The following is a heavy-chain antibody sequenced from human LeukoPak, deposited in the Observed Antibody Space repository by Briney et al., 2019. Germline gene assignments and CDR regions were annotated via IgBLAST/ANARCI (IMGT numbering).Heavy chain of an antibody. V-gene: IGHV4-4*09. Sequence: SETLSLTCTVSGGSISSEGYWSWIRQPPGKGLEWIGYIYTRGSTNYNPSIKSRVTISVDTSKIPFSLKLTSLTAADTAVYYCASPLNFDTSGYFAFDIWGQGTMVTVSS. J-gene: IGHJ3*02. CDR3: ASPLNFDTSGYFAFDI. D-gene: IGHD3-22*01. CDR2: IYTRGST. CDR1: GGSISSEGY.